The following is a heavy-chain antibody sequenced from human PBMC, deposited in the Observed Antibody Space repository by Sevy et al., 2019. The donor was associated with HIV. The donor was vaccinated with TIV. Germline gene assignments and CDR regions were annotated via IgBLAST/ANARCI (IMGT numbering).Heavy chain of an antibody. V-gene: IGHV1-2*02. J-gene: IGHJ4*02. CDR1: GYTFTGYY. CDR3: VRDDRDGYFEY. Sequence: ASVTVSCKASGYTFTGYYMHWMRQAPGQGLEWMGWINPDSGGPIYAPKFQGRVTLTRDTSISTAYMDLSRLKSDDTAVYYCVRDDRDGYFEYWGQGTLVTVSS. CDR2: INPDSGGP.